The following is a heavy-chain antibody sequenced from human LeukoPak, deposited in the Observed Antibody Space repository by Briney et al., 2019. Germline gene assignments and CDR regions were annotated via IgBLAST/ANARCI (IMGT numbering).Heavy chain of an antibody. V-gene: IGHV1-69*04. D-gene: IGHD3-10*01. CDR2: IIPILGIA. J-gene: IGHJ6*02. Sequence: SVKVSCKASGGTFSSYAISWVRQAPGQGLEWMGRIIPILGIADYAQKFQGRVTITADKSTSTAYMELSSLRSEDTAVYYCARARITMVRAPFYGMDVWGQGTTVTVSS. CDR1: GGTFSSYA. CDR3: ARARITMVRAPFYGMDV.